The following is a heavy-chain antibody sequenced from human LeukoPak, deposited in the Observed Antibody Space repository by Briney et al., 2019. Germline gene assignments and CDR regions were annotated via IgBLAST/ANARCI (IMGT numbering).Heavy chain of an antibody. D-gene: IGHD3-22*01. Sequence: ASVKVSCKASGYTFTIYGISWVRQAPGQGLEWMGWISAYNGNTNYAQKLQGRVTMTRDTSTSTAYMELRSLRSDDTAVYYCARDLWAGNYDSKGPFDYWGQGTLVTVSS. CDR2: ISAYNGNT. V-gene: IGHV1-18*01. J-gene: IGHJ4*02. CDR3: ARDLWAGNYDSKGPFDY. CDR1: GYTFTIYG.